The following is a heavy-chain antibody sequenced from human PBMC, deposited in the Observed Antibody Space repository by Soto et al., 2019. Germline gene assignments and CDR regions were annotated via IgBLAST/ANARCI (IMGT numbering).Heavy chain of an antibody. CDR1: GYTLTELS. CDR3: AKDRITTSSGSHSSFDY. Sequence: SSVKVSCKVSGYTLTELSMHWVRQAPGKGLEWMGGFDPEDGETIYAQKFQGRVTMTEDTSTDTAYMELSSLRSEDTAVYYCAKDRITTSSGSHSSFDYWGQGTLVTVS. CDR2: FDPEDGET. D-gene: IGHD1-26*01. J-gene: IGHJ4*02. V-gene: IGHV1-24*01.